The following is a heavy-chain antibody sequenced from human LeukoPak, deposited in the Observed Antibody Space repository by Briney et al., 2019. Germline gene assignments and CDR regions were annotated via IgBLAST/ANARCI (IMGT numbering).Heavy chain of an antibody. V-gene: IGHV3-49*03. D-gene: IGHD2-15*01. CDR3: LRDCSGGSCPNSFDY. J-gene: IGHJ4*02. CDR1: GFTFGDYT. CDR2: IRSKAYGGTT. Sequence: GGSLRLSCTASGFTFGDYTMSWFRQAPGKGLEWVGFIRSKAYGGTTEYAASVKGRFTISRDDSKSIAYLQMNSLKTEDTAVYYCLRDCSGGSCPNSFDYWGQGTLVTVSS.